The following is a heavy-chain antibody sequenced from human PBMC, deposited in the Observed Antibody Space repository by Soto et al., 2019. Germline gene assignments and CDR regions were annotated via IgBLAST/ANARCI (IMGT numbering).Heavy chain of an antibody. CDR1: GFSFSSYW. J-gene: IGHJ3*02. D-gene: IGHD3-9*01. CDR3: ARDRDYDILNGSSFDAFDI. V-gene: IGHV3-7*01. Sequence: XVSLRLSLAACGFSFSSYWKSWVRQAPGKGLEWVANIRQDGSEKYYVDSVKGRFTISRDNAKNSLYLQMNSLRAEDTAVYYCARDRDYDILNGSSFDAFDIWGQGTMVTVS. CDR2: IRQDGSEK.